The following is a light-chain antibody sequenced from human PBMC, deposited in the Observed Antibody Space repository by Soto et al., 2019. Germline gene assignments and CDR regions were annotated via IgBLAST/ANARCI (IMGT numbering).Light chain of an antibody. Sequence: EIVMTQSPATLSVSPGERATLSCRASQRVSSNLAWYKQKPGQAPRLLICGASTRATGIPARFSGSGSGTEFTLTISSLQSEDFAVYYCQQYNNWPQTFGQGTKVDIK. J-gene: IGKJ1*01. V-gene: IGKV3-15*01. CDR3: QQYNNWPQT. CDR1: QRVSSN. CDR2: GAS.